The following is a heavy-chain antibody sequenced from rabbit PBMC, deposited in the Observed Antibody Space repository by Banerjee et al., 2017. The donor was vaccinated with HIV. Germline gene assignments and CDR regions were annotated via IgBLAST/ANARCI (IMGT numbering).Heavy chain of an antibody. CDR1: GIDFSSYG. Sequence: QEQLVESGGGLVTLGGSLKLSCKASGIDFSSYGISWVRQAPGKGLEWIAYIYPDYGSTDYASWVNGRFTISLDNAQNTVFLQMTSLTAADTATYFCARMAYASSSGYFFNLWGPGTLVTVS. CDR2: IYPDYGST. CDR3: ARMAYASSSGYFFNL. D-gene: IGHD1-1*01. V-gene: IGHV1S47*01. J-gene: IGHJ4*01.